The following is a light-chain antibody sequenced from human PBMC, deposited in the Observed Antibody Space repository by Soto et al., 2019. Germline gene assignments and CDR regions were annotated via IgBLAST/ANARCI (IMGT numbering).Light chain of an antibody. CDR2: GNS. J-gene: IGLJ3*02. Sequence: QSVLTQPPSVSGAPGQRVTISCTGSSSNIGAIYDVHWYQQLPGTAPKLLIYGNSNRPSGVPDRFSGSKSGTSASLAITGLQAEDEADYCCQSYDISLRGWVFGGGTKLTVL. CDR1: SSNIGAIYD. CDR3: QSYDISLRGWV. V-gene: IGLV1-40*01.